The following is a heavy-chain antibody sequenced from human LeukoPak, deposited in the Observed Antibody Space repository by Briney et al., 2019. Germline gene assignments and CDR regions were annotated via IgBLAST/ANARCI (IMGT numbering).Heavy chain of an antibody. CDR2: IRGSGGST. D-gene: IGHD1-26*01. CDR3: AKDRLNSGSYPIDAFDI. J-gene: IGHJ3*02. Sequence: GGSLRLSCAASGFTFSSYAMSWVRQAPGKGLEWVSAIRGSGGSTYYADSVKGRFTISRDNSKNTLYLQMNSLRAEDTAVYYCAKDRLNSGSYPIDAFDIWGQGTMVTVSS. CDR1: GFTFSSYA. V-gene: IGHV3-23*01.